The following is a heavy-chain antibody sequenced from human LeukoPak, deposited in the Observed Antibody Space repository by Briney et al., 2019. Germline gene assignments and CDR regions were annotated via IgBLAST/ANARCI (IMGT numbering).Heavy chain of an antibody. D-gene: IGHD5-24*01. J-gene: IGHJ4*02. CDR3: TGDAYNFNDFDY. CDR1: ELTFSHFA. V-gene: IGHV3-30*01. CDR2: VSSHGNDG. Sequence: GGSLRLSCAVSELTFSHFAMHWVRQAPGKGLEWVAVVSSHGNDGYYADSVKGRFTISRDNSKNTLYLQIDSLRAEDTAIYYCTGDAYNFNDFDYWGQGTLVTVSS.